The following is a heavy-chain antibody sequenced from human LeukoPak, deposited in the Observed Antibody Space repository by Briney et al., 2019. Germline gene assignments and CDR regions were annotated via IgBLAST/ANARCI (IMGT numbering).Heavy chain of an antibody. Sequence: PGGSLRLSCAASGFTFSSYAMSWVCQAPGKGLEWVSAISGSGGSTYYADSVKGRFTISRDNSKNTLYLQMNSLRAEDTAVYYCAKGRGWELLSPFDYWGQGTLVTVSS. CDR3: AKGRGWELLSPFDY. J-gene: IGHJ4*02. D-gene: IGHD1-26*01. CDR2: ISGSGGST. CDR1: GFTFSSYA. V-gene: IGHV3-23*01.